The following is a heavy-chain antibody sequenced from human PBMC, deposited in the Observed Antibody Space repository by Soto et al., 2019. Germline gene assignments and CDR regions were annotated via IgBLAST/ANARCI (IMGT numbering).Heavy chain of an antibody. CDR2: ISGSGGST. J-gene: IGHJ6*03. D-gene: IGHD3-3*01. Sequence: GGSLRLSCAASGFTFSSYAMSWVRQAPGKGLEWVSAISGSGGSTYYADSVKGWFTISRDNSKNTLYLQMNSLRAEDTAVYYCAKRVKVTGLDYDFWSGYRAYYYMDVWGKGTTVTVSS. V-gene: IGHV3-23*01. CDR1: GFTFSSYA. CDR3: AKRVKVTGLDYDFWSGYRAYYYMDV.